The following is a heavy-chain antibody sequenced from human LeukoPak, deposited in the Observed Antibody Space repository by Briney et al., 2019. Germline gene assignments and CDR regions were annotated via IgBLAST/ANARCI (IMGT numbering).Heavy chain of an antibody. Sequence: GGSLRLSCAASGFTFSSYAMGWVRQAPGEGLEWVSAISGSGDRTYYADSVKGRFTISRDNSKNTLYLQMSTLRAEDTAVYYCARELPFSQWIFVDYWGQGTLVTVSS. CDR3: ARELPFSQWIFVDY. V-gene: IGHV3-23*01. D-gene: IGHD3-3*01. J-gene: IGHJ4*02. CDR2: ISGSGDRT. CDR1: GFTFSSYA.